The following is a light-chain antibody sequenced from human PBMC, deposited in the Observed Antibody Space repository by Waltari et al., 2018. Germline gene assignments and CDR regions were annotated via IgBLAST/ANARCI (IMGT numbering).Light chain of an antibody. V-gene: IGLV2-14*01. Sequence: QSALTQPASVSGSPGQSITISCTGTSRDIGLYNCVSWYQLHPGEAPTLILYGVNSRPSGFSHRFSGSKSGNTASLTISVLQGDDEADYFCASCTDTIPPVVFGGWTKLTVL. CDR2: GVN. CDR1: SRDIGLYNC. J-gene: IGLJ2*01. CDR3: ASCTDTIPPVV.